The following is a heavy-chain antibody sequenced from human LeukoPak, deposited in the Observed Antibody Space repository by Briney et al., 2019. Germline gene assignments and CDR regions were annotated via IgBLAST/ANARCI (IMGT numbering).Heavy chain of an antibody. CDR1: GYTLTDHD. Sequence: ASVKVSCKARGYTLTDHDLHWVRQAPGQRLEWMGWINPVNGNTKYSQKFQGRVTITRDTSASTAYMELSSLTSEDTAVYYCANWAGTPAGYFSGPLDYWGQGTLVTVSS. J-gene: IGHJ4*02. V-gene: IGHV1-3*01. CDR2: INPVNGNT. CDR3: ANWAGTPAGYFSGPLDY. D-gene: IGHD6-19*01.